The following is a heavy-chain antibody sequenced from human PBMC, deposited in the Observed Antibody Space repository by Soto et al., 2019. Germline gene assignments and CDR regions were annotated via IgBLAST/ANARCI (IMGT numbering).Heavy chain of an antibody. CDR2: IIPIFGTA. CDR1: GGTFSSYA. Sequence: SVKVSCKASGGTFSSYAISWVRQAPGQGLEWMGGIIPIFGTANYAQKFQGRVTITADESTSTAYMELSSLRSEDTAVYYCASTYDFWSGAPRYYYYGMDVWGQGTTVTVSS. D-gene: IGHD3-3*01. CDR3: ASTYDFWSGAPRYYYYGMDV. V-gene: IGHV1-69*13. J-gene: IGHJ6*02.